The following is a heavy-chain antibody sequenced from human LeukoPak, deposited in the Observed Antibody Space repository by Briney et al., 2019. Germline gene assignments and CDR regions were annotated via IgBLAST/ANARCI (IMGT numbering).Heavy chain of an antibody. V-gene: IGHV3-13*01. Sequence: GSLRLSCAASGFTFSSYDMHWVRQATGKGLEWVSAIGTAGDTYYPGSVKGRFTISRENAKNSLYLQMNSLRAEDTAVYYCARVGRDYYDSKGMDVWGQGTTVTVSS. J-gene: IGHJ6*02. D-gene: IGHD3-22*01. CDR1: GFTFSSYD. CDR3: ARVGRDYYDSKGMDV. CDR2: IGTAGDT.